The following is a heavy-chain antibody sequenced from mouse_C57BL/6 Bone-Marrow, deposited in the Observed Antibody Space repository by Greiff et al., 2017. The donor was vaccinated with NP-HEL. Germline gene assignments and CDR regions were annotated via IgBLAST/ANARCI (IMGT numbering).Heavy chain of an antibody. CDR2: ISYDGSN. CDR1: GYSITSGYY. CDR3: ARFSYYYADY. J-gene: IGHJ2*01. V-gene: IGHV3-6*01. D-gene: IGHD1-1*01. Sequence: EVQLQQSGPGLVKPSQSLSLTCSVTGYSITSGYYWNWIRQFPGNKLEWMGYISYDGSNNYNPSLKNRISITRDTSKNQFFLKLNSVTTEDTATYYCARFSYYYADYWGQGTTLTVSS.